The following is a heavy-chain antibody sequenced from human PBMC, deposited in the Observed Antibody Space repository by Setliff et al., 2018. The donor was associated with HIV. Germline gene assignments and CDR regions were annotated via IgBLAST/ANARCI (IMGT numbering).Heavy chain of an antibody. CDR1: GGSISSGTYY. CDR2: IYTSGST. J-gene: IGHJ6*03. D-gene: IGHD3-22*01. CDR3: AREGDYNFDNTGYLRGGYYYYCMDV. Sequence: SETLSLTCTVSGGSISSGTYYWSWIRQPAGKGLEWIGRIYTSGSTDYNPSLKSRVTISVDTSKNQFSLKLSSVIAADTAVYYCAREGDYNFDNTGYLRGGYYYYCMDVWGKGTTVTVSS. V-gene: IGHV4-61*02.